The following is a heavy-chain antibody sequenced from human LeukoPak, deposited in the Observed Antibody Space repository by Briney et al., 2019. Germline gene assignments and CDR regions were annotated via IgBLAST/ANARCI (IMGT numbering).Heavy chain of an antibody. J-gene: IGHJ4*02. CDR1: GFTFSSYV. CDR2: ISVSGGTT. CDR3: AKRLGTTKNFDY. Sequence: GGSLRLSCAASGFTFSSYVMSWVRQAPGKGLEWVSIISVSGGTTYYADSVKGRFTISRDNSKNTLYLQMNSLRAEDTAVYYCAKRLGTTKNFDYWGQGTLVTVSS. D-gene: IGHD1-1*01. V-gene: IGHV3-23*01.